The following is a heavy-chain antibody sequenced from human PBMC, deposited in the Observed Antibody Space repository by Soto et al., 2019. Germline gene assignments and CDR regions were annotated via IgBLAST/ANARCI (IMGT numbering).Heavy chain of an antibody. Sequence: PXVSLRLSCAASGFTFSSYGMHWVRQAPGKGLEWVAVISYDGSNKYYADSVKGRFTISRDNSKNTLYLQMNSLRAEDTAVYYCAKDGGQYWGQGTLVTVSS. D-gene: IGHD3-3*01. J-gene: IGHJ4*02. V-gene: IGHV3-30*18. CDR1: GFTFSSYG. CDR3: AKDGGQY. CDR2: ISYDGSNK.